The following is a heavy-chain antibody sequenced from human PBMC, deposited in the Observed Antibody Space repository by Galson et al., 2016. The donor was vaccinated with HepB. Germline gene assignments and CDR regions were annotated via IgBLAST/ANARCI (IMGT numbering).Heavy chain of an antibody. V-gene: IGHV4-59*08. D-gene: IGHD5-12*01. J-gene: IGHJ4*02. CDR1: GGSISSYY. CDR2: ISYSRST. CDR3: ARHTPIVATITFDY. Sequence: SETLSLTCTVSGGSISSYYWSWIRQPPGKGLEWIGFISYSRSTNYNPSLKSRVTISVDTSKNQFSLKLSSVTAADTAVYYCARHTPIVATITFDYWGQGTLVTVSS.